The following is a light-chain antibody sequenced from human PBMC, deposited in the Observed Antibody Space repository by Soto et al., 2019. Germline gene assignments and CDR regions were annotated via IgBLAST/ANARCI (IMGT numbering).Light chain of an antibody. CDR1: QSLSSRN. J-gene: IGKJ1*01. Sequence: ELVLTQSPGTLSLSPGARATLSCRASQSLSSRNLAWYQQKPGQAPRAXSYGVSSRATGIPDRFSGSGSGTEFTLTISRLEPEDFAVYYCQQYDSSPRTFGQGTKVDIK. V-gene: IGKV3-20*01. CDR3: QQYDSSPRT. CDR2: GVS.